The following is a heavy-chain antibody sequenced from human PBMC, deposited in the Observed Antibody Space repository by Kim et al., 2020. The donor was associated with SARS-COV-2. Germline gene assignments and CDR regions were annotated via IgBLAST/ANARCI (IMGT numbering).Heavy chain of an antibody. D-gene: IGHD6-19*01. Sequence: SYTPSRKSRVTISVDPSKNQFSLKLSSVTAADTAVYYCARPAVDPSYFDYWGQGTLVTVSS. J-gene: IGHJ4*02. CDR3: ARPAVDPSYFDY. V-gene: IGHV4-30-2*04.